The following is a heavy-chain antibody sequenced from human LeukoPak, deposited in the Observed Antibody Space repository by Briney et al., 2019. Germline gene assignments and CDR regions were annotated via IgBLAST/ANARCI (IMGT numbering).Heavy chain of an antibody. CDR3: ARVGEYSSSSGEDY. D-gene: IGHD6-6*01. J-gene: IGHJ4*02. Sequence: ASVKVSCKASGYTFTSYAMNWVRQAPGQGLEWMGWISAYNGNTNYAQKLQGRVAMTTDTSTSTAYMELRSLRSDDTAVYYCARVGEYSSSSGEDYWGQGTLVTVSS. V-gene: IGHV1-18*01. CDR2: ISAYNGNT. CDR1: GYTFTSYA.